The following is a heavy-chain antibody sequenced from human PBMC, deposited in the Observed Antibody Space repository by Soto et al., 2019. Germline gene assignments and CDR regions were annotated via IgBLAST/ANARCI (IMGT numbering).Heavy chain of an antibody. CDR2: IMPIFAAP. CDR3: ATGARYCSGGSCYPDD. Sequence: QVQLMQSGAEVKKPGSSVKVSCKASGGTISTNVISWVRQAPGQGLEWMGEIMPIFAAPNNAQKFQGRLTITADTSTNTFYRELSSLTSEATAVYFCATGARYCSGGSCYPDDWGQGTLVIVSS. V-gene: IGHV1-69*06. D-gene: IGHD2-15*01. CDR1: GGTISTNV. J-gene: IGHJ4*02.